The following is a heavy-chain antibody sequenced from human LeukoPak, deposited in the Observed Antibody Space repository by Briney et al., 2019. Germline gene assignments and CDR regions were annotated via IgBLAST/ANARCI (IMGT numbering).Heavy chain of an antibody. Sequence: GGSLRLSCTVSGFTVSTNSMSWVRQAPGKGLEWVSAIRGSGNGGTTYYADSVKGRFTISRDNSKNTLHLQMNSLRPDDTAIYFCARQEARGYYYEGLDYWGQGNLVTVSS. CDR2: IRGSGNGGTT. V-gene: IGHV3-23*01. CDR1: GFTVSTNS. CDR3: ARQEARGYYYEGLDY. D-gene: IGHD3-22*01. J-gene: IGHJ4*02.